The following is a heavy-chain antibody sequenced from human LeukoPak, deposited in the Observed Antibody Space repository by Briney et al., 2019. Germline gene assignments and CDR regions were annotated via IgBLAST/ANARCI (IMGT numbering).Heavy chain of an antibody. J-gene: IGHJ4*02. CDR2: LPPDGSYQ. CDR1: GFTFSDYT. Sequence: GRSLRLSCAASGFTFSDYTMQWVRQAPGKGLEWVALLPPDGSYQYYADSLKGRFTISRDNFKDALYLQMNSLRLEDTAVYYCARGLHDRSWYGAHWGQGTLLSVSS. CDR3: ARGLHDRSWYGAH. D-gene: IGHD6-13*01. V-gene: IGHV3-30*04.